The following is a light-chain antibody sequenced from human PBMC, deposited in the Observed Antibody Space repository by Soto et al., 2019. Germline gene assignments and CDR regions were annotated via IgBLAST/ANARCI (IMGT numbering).Light chain of an antibody. V-gene: IGLV2-14*01. CDR1: SSDVGTYNY. J-gene: IGLJ1*01. CDR2: EVN. Sequence: QSALTQAASVSGSPGQSITISCTGTSSDVGTYNYVSWYQQHPDKAPKLIIYEVNNRPSGVSNRFSGSKSGNTASLTISGLQAEDEADYYCTSYTGSSTPYVFETGTKVTVL. CDR3: TSYTGSSTPYV.